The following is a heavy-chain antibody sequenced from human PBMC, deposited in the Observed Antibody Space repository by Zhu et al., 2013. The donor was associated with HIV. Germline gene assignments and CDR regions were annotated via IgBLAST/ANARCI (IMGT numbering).Heavy chain of an antibody. Sequence: QVQLVQSGAEVKKPGSSVKVSCKASGGTFSSYAISWVRQAPGQGLEWMGGIIPIFGTANYAQKFQGRVTITADESTSTAYMELSSLRSEDTAVYYCARAALYIWSSSAWGAFDIWGQGTMVTVSS. CDR2: IIPIFGTA. V-gene: IGHV1-69*01. D-gene: IGHD6-6*01. CDR3: ARAALYIWSSSAWGAFDI. CDR1: GGTFSSYA. J-gene: IGHJ3*02.